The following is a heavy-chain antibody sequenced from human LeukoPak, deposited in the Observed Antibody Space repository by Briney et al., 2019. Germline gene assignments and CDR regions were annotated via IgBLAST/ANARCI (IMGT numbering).Heavy chain of an antibody. Sequence: GGSLRLSCVGSGFTISNYWMHWVRQAPGTGLVWVSRTHPDGSITTYADSVKGRFTISRDNAKNTLYLQMNSLRAEDTAVYYCAPQQTYSPYNWFDPWGQGTLVTVSS. D-gene: IGHD5-12*01. CDR2: THPDGSIT. CDR3: APQQTYSPYNWFDP. J-gene: IGHJ5*02. CDR1: GFTISNYW. V-gene: IGHV3-74*03.